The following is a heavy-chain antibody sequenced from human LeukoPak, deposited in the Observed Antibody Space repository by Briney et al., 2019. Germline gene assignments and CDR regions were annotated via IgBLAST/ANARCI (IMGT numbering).Heavy chain of an antibody. J-gene: IGHJ4*02. CDR3: ASTKSRYFDWLYRY. V-gene: IGHV4-34*01. Sequence: SETLSLTCAVYGGSFSGYYWSWIRQPPGKGLEWIGEINHSGSTNYNPSLKSRVTISVDTSKNQFSLKLSSVTAADTAVYYCASTKSRYFDWLYRYWGQGTLVTVSS. D-gene: IGHD3-9*01. CDR1: GGSFSGYY. CDR2: INHSGST.